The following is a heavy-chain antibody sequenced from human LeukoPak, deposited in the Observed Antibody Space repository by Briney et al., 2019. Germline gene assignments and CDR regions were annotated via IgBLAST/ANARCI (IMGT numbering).Heavy chain of an antibody. Sequence: GGSLRLSCAASGFTFSSYAMHWVRQAPGKGLEWVAVISYDGSNKYYADSVKGRFTISRDNSKNTLYLQMNSLRAEDTAVYYCARDLGGYYRLDAFDIWGQGTMVTVSS. CDR1: GFTFSSYA. CDR3: ARDLGGYYRLDAFDI. CDR2: ISYDGSNK. V-gene: IGHV3-30*04. D-gene: IGHD1-26*01. J-gene: IGHJ3*02.